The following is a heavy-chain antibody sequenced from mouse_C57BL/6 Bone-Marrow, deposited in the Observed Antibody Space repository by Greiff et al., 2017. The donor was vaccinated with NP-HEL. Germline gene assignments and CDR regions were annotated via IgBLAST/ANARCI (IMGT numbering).Heavy chain of an antibody. D-gene: IGHD3-2*02. CDR2: IDPEDGET. V-gene: IGHV14-2*01. CDR1: FFSFPPSS. CDR3: ASGIRLGY. J-gene: IGHJ2*01. Sequence: PVASVPFSFPASFFSFPPSSLPCLLPRPSHCLAWICRIDPEDGETKYAPKFPGKATITADTSSNTAYLQLSSLTSEDTAVYYCASGIRLGYWGQGTTLTVSS.